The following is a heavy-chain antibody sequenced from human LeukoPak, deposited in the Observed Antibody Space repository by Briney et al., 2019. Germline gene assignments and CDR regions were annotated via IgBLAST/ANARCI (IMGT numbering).Heavy chain of an antibody. Sequence: PGRSLRLSCAASGFTFSNYGMNWVRQAPGKGLEWVSYISSSSRTIYYADSVKGRFTISRDNAKNSLYLQMNSLRDEDTAVYYCARVVATMVNWFDPWGQGTLVTVSS. CDR1: GFTFSNYG. J-gene: IGHJ5*02. CDR2: ISSSSRTI. CDR3: ARVVATMVNWFDP. V-gene: IGHV3-48*02. D-gene: IGHD5-12*01.